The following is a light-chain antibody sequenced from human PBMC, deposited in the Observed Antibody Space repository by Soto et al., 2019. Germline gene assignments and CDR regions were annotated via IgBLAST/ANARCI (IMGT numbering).Light chain of an antibody. J-gene: IGKJ4*01. CDR1: QDIRSY. CDR3: QQVHDYPIT. CDR2: GAS. Sequence: DIQLTQSPSFLSASVGDRVTVTCRSSQDIRSYLAWYQQKPGKAPKVLIYGASTLQSGVPPRFGGRGFGTVFTLTISSLQPEDFADYFCQQVHDYPITFGGGTKVEIK. V-gene: IGKV1-9*01.